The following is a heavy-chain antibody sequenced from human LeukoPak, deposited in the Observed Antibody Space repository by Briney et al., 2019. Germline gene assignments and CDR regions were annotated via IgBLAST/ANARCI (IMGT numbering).Heavy chain of an antibody. CDR2: ISGSGGST. D-gene: IGHD3-10*01. CDR1: GFTFSSYA. CDR3: ALLMGVGRYFDY. J-gene: IGHJ4*02. Sequence: GGSLRLSCAASGFTFSSYAMSWVRQAPGKGLEWVSAISGSGGSTYYADSVKGRFTISGDNSKNTLYLQMNSLRAEDTAVYYCALLMGVGRYFDYWGQGTLVTVSS. V-gene: IGHV3-23*01.